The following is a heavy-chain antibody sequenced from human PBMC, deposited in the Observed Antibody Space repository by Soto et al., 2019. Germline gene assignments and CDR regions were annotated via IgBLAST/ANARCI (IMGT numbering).Heavy chain of an antibody. Sequence: KLSETLSLTCTVSGGSISSGDYYGRWSPQPPGKGLEWIGYIFYSGSTYYNPSLKSRVTISVDTSKNQFSLKLSSVTAEDTAVYYCARAKLNSNYRYYGMDVWGQGTTVTVSS. V-gene: IGHV4-30-4*01. CDR1: GGSISSGDYY. D-gene: IGHD4-4*01. J-gene: IGHJ6*02. CDR3: ARAKLNSNYRYYGMDV. CDR2: IFYSGST.